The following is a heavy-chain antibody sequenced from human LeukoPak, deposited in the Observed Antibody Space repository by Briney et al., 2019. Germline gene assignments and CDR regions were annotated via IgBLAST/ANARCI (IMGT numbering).Heavy chain of an antibody. Sequence: PETPSLTRTVSGGSIRGFFGSWIRQTPWTRLEWNGYIYYSGSTNYNPSLKSRVTISVDTTKNQFCLKLRSLTAAHTAGYDCASHSGYDFSYFDYWGQGTLVSVSS. V-gene: IGHV4-59*01. CDR3: ASHSGYDFSYFDY. CDR1: GGSIRGFF. D-gene: IGHD5-12*01. J-gene: IGHJ4*02. CDR2: IYYSGST.